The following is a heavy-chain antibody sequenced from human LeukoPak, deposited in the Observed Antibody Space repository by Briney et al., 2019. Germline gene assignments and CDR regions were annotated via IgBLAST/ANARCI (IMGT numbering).Heavy chain of an antibody. Sequence: SQTLSLTCTVSGGSISSGSYYWIWIRQPAGKGLEWIGRIYTSGSTNYNPSLKSRVTISVDTSKNQFSLKLSSVTAADTAVYYCARGMELVSTPFDHWGQGTLVTVSS. CDR2: IYTSGST. V-gene: IGHV4-61*02. D-gene: IGHD5/OR15-5a*01. CDR3: ARGMELVSTPFDH. CDR1: GGSISSGSYY. J-gene: IGHJ4*02.